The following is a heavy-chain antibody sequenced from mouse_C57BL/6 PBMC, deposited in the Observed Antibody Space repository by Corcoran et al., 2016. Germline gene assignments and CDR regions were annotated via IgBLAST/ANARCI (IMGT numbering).Heavy chain of an antibody. CDR3: ARHEDVSSGYPSYYAMDY. Sequence: QVQLQQSGAELVKPGASVKLSCKASGYTFTEHTIHWVKQRSGQGLEWMGWFYPGSGSIKYNEKFKDKATLTADKSSSTVYMELSRLTSEDSAVYFCARHEDVSSGYPSYYAMDYWGQGTSVTVSS. D-gene: IGHD3-2*02. J-gene: IGHJ4*01. CDR1: GYTFTEHT. CDR2: FYPGSGSI. V-gene: IGHV1-62-2*01.